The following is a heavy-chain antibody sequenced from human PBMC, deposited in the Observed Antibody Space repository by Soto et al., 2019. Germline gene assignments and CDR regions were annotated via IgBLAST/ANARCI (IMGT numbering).Heavy chain of an antibody. CDR3: ARDLNWHDVLGFDY. J-gene: IGHJ4*02. CDR2: VSTYSDST. D-gene: IGHD1-20*01. Sequence: QVQLVQSGAEVKRPGASVKVSCKASGYTFTNYGINWVRQAPGHGLGWLGWVSTYSDSTNYAQRLNDRVTMTTDTSTSTAYMELRSLRSDDTAVYYCARDLNWHDVLGFDYWGQGTLVTVSS. V-gene: IGHV1-18*01. CDR1: GYTFTNYG.